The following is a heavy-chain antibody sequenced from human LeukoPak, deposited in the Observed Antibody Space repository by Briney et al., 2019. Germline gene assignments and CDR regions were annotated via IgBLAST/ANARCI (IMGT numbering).Heavy chain of an antibody. J-gene: IGHJ4*02. CDR3: ARALNSGSYYPFDY. D-gene: IGHD1-26*01. CDR1: GFMFNDYS. Sequence: GGSLRLSCVGSGFMFNDYSLNWVRQAPGKGPEWVSYISSRSSTIYYADSVKGRFTISRDNAKNSLYLQMNSLRVEDTAVYYCARALNSGSYYPFDYWGQGTLVTVSS. V-gene: IGHV3-48*04. CDR2: ISSRSSTI.